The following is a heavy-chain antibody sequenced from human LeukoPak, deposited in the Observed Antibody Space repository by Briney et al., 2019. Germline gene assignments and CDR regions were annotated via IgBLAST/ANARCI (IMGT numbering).Heavy chain of an antibody. Sequence: PGGSLILSCAASGFTFSSYSMNWVRQAPGKGLEWVSSISSSSSYIYYADSVKGRFTISRDNAKNSLYLQMNSLRAEDTAVHYCASRHTAYCGGDCYRGGFDYWGQGTLVTVSS. CDR1: GFTFSSYS. J-gene: IGHJ4*02. CDR2: ISSSSSYI. CDR3: ASRHTAYCGGDCYRGGFDY. V-gene: IGHV3-21*01. D-gene: IGHD2-21*02.